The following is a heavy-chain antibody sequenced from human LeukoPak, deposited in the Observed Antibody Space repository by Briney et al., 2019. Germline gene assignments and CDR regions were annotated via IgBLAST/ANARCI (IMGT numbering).Heavy chain of an antibody. CDR1: GFTSSSYA. Sequence: PGGSLRLSCAASGFTSSSYAMSWVRQAPGKGLEWVAFISFDGSNKYYADSVKGRFTISRDNSKSTLYLQMNSLRAEDTAVYYCAKDLFSGSGRAGNMDVWGKGTTVTVSS. D-gene: IGHD3-10*01. J-gene: IGHJ6*03. V-gene: IGHV3-30*04. CDR2: ISFDGSNK. CDR3: AKDLFSGSGRAGNMDV.